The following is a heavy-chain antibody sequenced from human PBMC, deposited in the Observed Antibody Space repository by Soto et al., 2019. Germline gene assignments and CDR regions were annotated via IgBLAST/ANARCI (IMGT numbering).Heavy chain of an antibody. CDR3: TKANRYCSGANCFTFDY. V-gene: IGHV3-23*01. CDR2: FSSGGGGT. Sequence: PGGSLRRSCTASGFTFSNYAMSWVRQAPGKGLEWVSTFSSGGGGTYYADSVKGRFTISRDNSKNTLSLQMNSLRAEDTAVYYCTKANRYCSGANCFTFDYWGLGTLVTVSS. J-gene: IGHJ4*02. D-gene: IGHD2-15*01. CDR1: GFTFSNYA.